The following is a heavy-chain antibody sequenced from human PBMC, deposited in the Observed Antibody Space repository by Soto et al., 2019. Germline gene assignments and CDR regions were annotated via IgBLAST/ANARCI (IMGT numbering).Heavy chain of an antibody. CDR3: ARHPDAAGTSDFDY. Sequence: GESLKISCKGSGYTFTSHWIGWVRQMPGKGLEWMGIIYPGDSDTRYSPSFQGQVTISADKSITTAYLQWSSLKASDTAMYYCARHPDAAGTSDFDYWGQGTLVTVSS. V-gene: IGHV5-51*01. D-gene: IGHD6-25*01. CDR1: GYTFTSHW. CDR2: IYPGDSDT. J-gene: IGHJ4*02.